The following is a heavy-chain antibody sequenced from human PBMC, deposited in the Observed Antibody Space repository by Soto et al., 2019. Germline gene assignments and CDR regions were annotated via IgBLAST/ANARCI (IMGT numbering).Heavy chain of an antibody. CDR1: GYTFTRYG. Sequence: QGQLVQSGPEVKKPGASVKVSCKASGYTFTRYGISWVRQAPGQGLEWMGWISGYNGDTNYAQKVQGRVTMTIDTSTSTPYTELRSLTSDDTAIYYCAKNGHLPYSYYRMDVWGQGTTVTVSS. CDR2: ISGYNGDT. D-gene: IGHD2-8*01. J-gene: IGHJ6*02. V-gene: IGHV1-18*01. CDR3: AKNGHLPYSYYRMDV.